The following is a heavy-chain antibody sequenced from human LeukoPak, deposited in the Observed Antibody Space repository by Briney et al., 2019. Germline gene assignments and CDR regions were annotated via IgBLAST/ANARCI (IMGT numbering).Heavy chain of an antibody. V-gene: IGHV4-38-2*02. Sequence: PSETLSLTCIVSGYSIGRDFYWGWIRQPPGRGLERIASIYRSGNTYSNSSLKSRVRMSIDTSKNHFSLRLTSVTAADTAVYYCARHSVASPSDAWGPGTLVTVSS. CDR1: GYSIGRDFY. CDR2: IYRSGNT. D-gene: IGHD2-21*01. CDR3: ARHSVASPSDA. J-gene: IGHJ5*02.